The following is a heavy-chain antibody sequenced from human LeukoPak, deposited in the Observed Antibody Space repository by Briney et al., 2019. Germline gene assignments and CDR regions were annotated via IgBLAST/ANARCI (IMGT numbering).Heavy chain of an antibody. Sequence: SETLSLTCAVYGGSFSGYYWSWIRQPPGKGLEWIGEINHSGSTNYNPSLKSRVTISVDTSKNQFSLKLSSVTAADTAVYYCARRRYGSGSYFYWGQGTLVTVSS. J-gene: IGHJ4*02. V-gene: IGHV4-34*01. CDR1: GGSFSGYY. D-gene: IGHD3-10*01. CDR2: INHSGST. CDR3: ARRRYGSGSYFY.